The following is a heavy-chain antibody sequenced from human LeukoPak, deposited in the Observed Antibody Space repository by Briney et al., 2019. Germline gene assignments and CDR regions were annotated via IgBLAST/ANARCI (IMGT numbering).Heavy chain of an antibody. J-gene: IGHJ4*02. CDR1: GYTFISYG. CDR2: ISAYSGNT. V-gene: IGHV1-18*01. Sequence: ASVKVSCKASGYTFISYGISWVRQAPGQGLEWMGWISAYSGNTNYARKLQGRVTMTTDTSTSTAYMELRSLRSDDTAMYYCARDKDYSDSSGYWDYWGQGTLVTVSS. D-gene: IGHD3-22*01. CDR3: ARDKDYSDSSGYWDY.